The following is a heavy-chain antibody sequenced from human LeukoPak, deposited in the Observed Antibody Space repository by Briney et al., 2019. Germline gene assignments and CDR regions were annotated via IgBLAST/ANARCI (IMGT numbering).Heavy chain of an antibody. CDR1: GGTFSSYA. Sequence: SSVKVSCKASGGTFSSYAMSWVRQAPGQGREWMGGIIPIFGTANYAQKFQGRVTITADESTSTAYMELSSLRSEDTAVYYCAKARAAPRPYCTNGVCYTLEGFDYWGQGTLVTVSS. CDR3: AKARAAPRPYCTNGVCYTLEGFDY. CDR2: IIPIFGTA. J-gene: IGHJ4*02. V-gene: IGHV1-69*01. D-gene: IGHD2-8*01.